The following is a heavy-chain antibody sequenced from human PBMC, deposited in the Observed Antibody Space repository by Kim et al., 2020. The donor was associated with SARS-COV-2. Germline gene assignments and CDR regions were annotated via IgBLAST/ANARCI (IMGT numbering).Heavy chain of an antibody. CDR2: IWYDGSNK. CDR3: AKPPYDLLTGYPADYGMDV. CDR1: GFAFSDFG. V-gene: IGHV3-33*06. D-gene: IGHD3-9*01. Sequence: GGSLRLSCAASGFAFSDFGMHWVRQAPGRGLEWVAVIWYDGSNKYYGDSVKGRFTISRDNSNNMLYLQMNSLRAEDTALYYCAKPPYDLLTGYPADYGMDVWGQGTSVTVSS. J-gene: IGHJ6*02.